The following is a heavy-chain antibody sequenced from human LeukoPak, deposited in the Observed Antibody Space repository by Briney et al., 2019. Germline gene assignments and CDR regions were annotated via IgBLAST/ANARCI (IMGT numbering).Heavy chain of an antibody. CDR3: ARRSSSSRRDSDY. V-gene: IGHV3-11*04. D-gene: IGHD6-6*01. J-gene: IGHJ4*02. CDR1: GFTFSDYS. CDR2: ISSSGSTI. Sequence: PGGSLRLSCAASGFTFSDYSMSWIRQAPGKGLEWVSYISSSGSTIYYADSAKGRFTISRDNAKNSLYLQMNSLRAEDTAVYFCARRSSSSRRDSDYWGQGTLVTVSS.